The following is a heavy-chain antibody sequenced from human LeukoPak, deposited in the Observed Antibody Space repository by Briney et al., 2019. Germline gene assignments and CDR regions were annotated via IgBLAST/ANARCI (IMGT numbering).Heavy chain of an antibody. CDR1: GFTFSSYW. CDR3: AREQRAVVGGDYYYMDV. Sequence: GGSLRLSCAASGFTFSSYWMSWVRQAPGKGLEWVANIKQDGSEKYYVDSVKGRFTISRDNAKNSLYLQMNSLRAEDTAVYYCAREQRAVVGGDYYYMDVWGKGTTVTVSS. CDR2: IKQDGSEK. V-gene: IGHV3-7*01. J-gene: IGHJ6*03. D-gene: IGHD6-19*01.